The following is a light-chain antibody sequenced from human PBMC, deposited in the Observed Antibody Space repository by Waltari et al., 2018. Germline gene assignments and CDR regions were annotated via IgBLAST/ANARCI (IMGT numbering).Light chain of an antibody. Sequence: QSVLPPPPSASRSPGQRVPIPCSVSNSTAGTHSIYWYQQLPGTAPKLRIYENDQRPAGVPDRFSGSRSGTSASLAISGLRSEDEADYYCAAWDDSLSGRVFGGGTKVTVL. CDR3: AAWDDSLSGRV. CDR1: NSTAGTHS. CDR2: END. J-gene: IGLJ3*02. V-gene: IGLV1-47*01.